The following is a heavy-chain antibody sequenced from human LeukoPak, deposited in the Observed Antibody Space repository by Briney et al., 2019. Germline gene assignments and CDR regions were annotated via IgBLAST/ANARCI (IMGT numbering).Heavy chain of an antibody. Sequence: QAGGSLRLSCAASGFTFSSHEINWVRQAPGKGLEWVSYISSSGSTIYYADSVKGRFTISRDNAKNSLYLQMNSLRAEDTAVYYCVLGTSRSLVPAAAFDIWGQGTMVTVSS. D-gene: IGHD2-2*01. V-gene: IGHV3-48*03. CDR2: ISSSGSTI. CDR1: GFTFSSHE. CDR3: VLGTSRSLVPAAAFDI. J-gene: IGHJ3*02.